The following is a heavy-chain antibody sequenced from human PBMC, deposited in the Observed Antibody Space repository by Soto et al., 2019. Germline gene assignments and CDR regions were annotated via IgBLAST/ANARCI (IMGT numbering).Heavy chain of an antibody. V-gene: IGHV3-23*01. CDR2: ISRTGGGT. J-gene: IGHJ6*02. D-gene: IGHD3-3*01. CDR1: RFTFSHYA. Sequence: EVQLSESGGRLVQPGGSLRLSCAASRFTFSHYAMTWVRQAPGKGLQWVSGISRTGGGTYYADSVKGRFTISRDNSKGSLYLQMNSLSADDTAVYYCARRFSHYYGLEVWGQGTTVTVSS. CDR3: ARRFSHYYGLEV.